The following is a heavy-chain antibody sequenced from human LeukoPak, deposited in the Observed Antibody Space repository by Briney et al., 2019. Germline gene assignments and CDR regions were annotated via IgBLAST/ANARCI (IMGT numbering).Heavy chain of an antibody. V-gene: IGHV3-23*01. J-gene: IGHJ4*02. CDR1: GFTVSSKY. CDR3: AKPERGVAAPLY. D-gene: IGHD6-19*01. CDR2: ISGSGGST. Sequence: GGSLRLSCAVSGFTVSSKYMSWVRQAPGKGLEWVSGISGSGGSTYYADSVKGRFTISRDMSKNTLYLQMNSLRAEDTAVYYCAKPERGVAAPLYWGQGTLVTVSS.